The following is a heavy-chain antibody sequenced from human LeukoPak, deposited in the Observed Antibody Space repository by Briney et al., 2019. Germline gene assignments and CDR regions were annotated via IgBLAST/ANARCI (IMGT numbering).Heavy chain of an antibody. Sequence: SETLSLTCTVSGGSISSYYWSWIRQPPGKGLEWIGYIYYSGSTNYNPSLKSRVTISVDTSKNQFSLKLSSVTAADTAVYYCARSTRGYGYGPPFDYWGQGTLVTVSS. V-gene: IGHV4-59*01. CDR2: IYYSGST. CDR3: ARSTRGYGYGPPFDY. D-gene: IGHD5-18*01. CDR1: GGSISSYY. J-gene: IGHJ4*02.